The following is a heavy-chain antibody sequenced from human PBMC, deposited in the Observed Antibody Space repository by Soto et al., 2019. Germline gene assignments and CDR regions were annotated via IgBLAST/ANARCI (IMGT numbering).Heavy chain of an antibody. CDR3: ARGLAWDSSGYYKHFDY. D-gene: IGHD3-22*01. CDR2: INPSGGST. CDR1: GYTFTSYY. J-gene: IGHJ4*02. Sequence: GASVKVSCKASGYTFTSYYMHWVRQAPGQGLEWMGIINPSGGSTSYAQKFQGRVTMTRDTSTSTVYMELSSLRSEDTAVYYCARGLAWDSSGYYKHFDYWGQGTLVTVSS. V-gene: IGHV1-46*01.